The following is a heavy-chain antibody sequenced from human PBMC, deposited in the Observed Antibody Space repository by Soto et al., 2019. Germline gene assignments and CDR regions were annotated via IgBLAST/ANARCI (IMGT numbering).Heavy chain of an antibody. CDR3: ARVPDR. CDR2: IYHSGNT. V-gene: IGHV4-30-2*01. Sequence: QLQLQESGSGLVKPSQTLSLTCAVSGGSLSSGGYSWTWRRQTPGKVLELIGYIYHSGNTYYNPSLKSRVTTSVVRSKNQFFLKMSSVTAADTAVYYCARVPDRWGQGTLVTVSS. CDR1: GGSLSSGGYS. D-gene: IGHD2-2*01. J-gene: IGHJ5*02.